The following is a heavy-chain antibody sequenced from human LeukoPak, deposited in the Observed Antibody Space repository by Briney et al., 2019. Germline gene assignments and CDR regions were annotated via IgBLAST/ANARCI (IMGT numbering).Heavy chain of an antibody. J-gene: IGHJ4*02. Sequence: ASVKVSCKASRYTFTGYYMHWVRQAPGQGLEWMGWINPNSGGTNYAQKFQGRVTMTRDTSISTAYMELRRLRSDDTAVYYCARVVIAVAGDGEIGYWGQGTLVTVSS. CDR2: INPNSGGT. D-gene: IGHD6-19*01. CDR3: ARVVIAVAGDGEIGY. CDR1: RYTFTGYY. V-gene: IGHV1-2*02.